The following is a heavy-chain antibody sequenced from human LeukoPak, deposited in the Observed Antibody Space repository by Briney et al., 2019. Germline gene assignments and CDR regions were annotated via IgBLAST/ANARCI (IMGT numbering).Heavy chain of an antibody. J-gene: IGHJ5*02. V-gene: IGHV3-53*01. CDR2: IYSDGST. Sequence: KSGGPLRLSCAASGFTVSNNYMSWVRQAPGKGLEWVAIIYSDGSTIYADSVKGRFTLSRDNSENTLYLQMNSLRVEDTAVYYCAREDSGSSGYVFDPWGQGTLVTVSS. CDR1: GFTVSNNY. D-gene: IGHD3-22*01. CDR3: AREDSGSSGYVFDP.